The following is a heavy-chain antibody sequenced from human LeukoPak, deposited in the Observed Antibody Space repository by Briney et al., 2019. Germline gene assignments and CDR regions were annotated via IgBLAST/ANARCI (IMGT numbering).Heavy chain of an antibody. CDR2: IIPILGIA. CDR3: ARDPGGYNYGTRYFDY. J-gene: IGHJ4*02. CDR1: GGTFSSYA. Sequence: GASVKVSCKASGGTFSSYAISWVRQAPGQGLEWMGRIIPILGIANYAQKFQGRVTITADKSTSTAYMELSSLRSEDTAVYYCARDPGGYNYGTRYFDYWDQGTLVTVSS. V-gene: IGHV1-69*04. D-gene: IGHD5-24*01.